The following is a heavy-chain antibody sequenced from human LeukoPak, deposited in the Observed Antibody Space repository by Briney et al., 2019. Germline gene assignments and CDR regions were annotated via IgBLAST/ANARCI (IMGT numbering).Heavy chain of an antibody. V-gene: IGHV4-4*07. CDR1: GGSISSYY. CDR2: IYTSGST. J-gene: IGHJ6*02. D-gene: IGHD6-19*01. CDR3: ARGSSSGPDYYYGMDV. Sequence: SETLSLTCTVSGGSISSYYWSWIRQPARKGLEWIGRIYTSGSTNYNPSLKSRVTMSVDTSKNQFSLKLSSVTAADTAVYYCARGSSSGPDYYYGMDVWGQGTTVTVSS.